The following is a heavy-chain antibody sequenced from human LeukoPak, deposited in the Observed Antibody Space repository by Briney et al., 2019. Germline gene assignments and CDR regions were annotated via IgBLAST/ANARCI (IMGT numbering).Heavy chain of an antibody. CDR1: GFTFSNAW. Sequence: GGSLRLSCAASGFTFSNAWMSWVRQAPGKGLEWVGRIKSKTDGGTTDYAAPVKGRFTISRDDSKNPLYLQMNSLKTEDTAVYYCTTPGEPGIAAAGPTRFDPWGQGTLVTVSS. D-gene: IGHD6-13*01. CDR3: TTPGEPGIAAAGPTRFDP. V-gene: IGHV3-15*01. J-gene: IGHJ5*02. CDR2: IKSKTDGGTT.